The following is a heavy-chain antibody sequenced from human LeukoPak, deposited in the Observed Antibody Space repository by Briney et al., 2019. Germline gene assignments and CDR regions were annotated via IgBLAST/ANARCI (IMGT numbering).Heavy chain of an antibody. CDR2: ISSTSAYI. J-gene: IGHJ5*01. D-gene: IGHD2-8*02. V-gene: IGHV3-21*01. Sequence: PGGSLRLSCGGSGFALKSYSLTWVRQAPGKGLEWVSSISSTSAYIHYADSVKGRFTISRDNVDNVVYLEMNGLRAEDTATYYCARVAVSGPTGWFDSWGQGTLVIVSS. CDR1: GFALKSYS. CDR3: ARVAVSGPTGWFDS.